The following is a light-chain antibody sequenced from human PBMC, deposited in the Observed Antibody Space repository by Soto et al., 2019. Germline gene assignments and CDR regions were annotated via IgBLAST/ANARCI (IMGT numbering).Light chain of an antibody. J-gene: IGKJ5*01. CDR2: GAS. CDR1: QTISVN. V-gene: IGKV3-15*01. CDR3: QQYDKWPPVT. Sequence: EIVMTQSPGTLSVSPGERATLSCRASQTISVNLAWYQQKPGQAPRLLISGASTRATGTPDRFSGSGSGTEFTLTISSLQSEDVAVYYCQQYDKWPPVTFGQGTRLEIK.